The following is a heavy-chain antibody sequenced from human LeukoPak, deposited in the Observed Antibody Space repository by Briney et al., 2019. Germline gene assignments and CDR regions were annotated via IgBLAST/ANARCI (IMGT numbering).Heavy chain of an antibody. V-gene: IGHV3-21*01. CDR3: ARTYYYDSSGYAN. D-gene: IGHD3-22*01. J-gene: IGHJ4*02. CDR1: GFTFSRYS. CDR2: ICSSSSYI. Sequence: RGSLRLSCAASGFTFSRYSMNWVRQTPGKGLEWVSSICSSSSYIYYADSVKGRFTISRDNAKNSLYLQMNSLRAEDTAVYYFARTYYYDSSGYANWGQGTLVTVSS.